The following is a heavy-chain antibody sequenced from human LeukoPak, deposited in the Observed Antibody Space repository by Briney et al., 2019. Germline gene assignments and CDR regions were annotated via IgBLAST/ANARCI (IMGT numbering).Heavy chain of an antibody. CDR3: ARGPRGASAVSSAPEPFDY. J-gene: IGHJ4*02. Sequence: SETLSLTCAVYGGSFSGYYWSWIRQPPGKGLEWIGEINHSGSTNYNPSLKSRVTISVDTSKNQFSPKLSSVTAADTAVYYCARGPRGASAVSSAPEPFDYWGQGTLVTVSS. V-gene: IGHV4-34*01. D-gene: IGHD3-16*01. CDR2: INHSGST. CDR1: GGSFSGYY.